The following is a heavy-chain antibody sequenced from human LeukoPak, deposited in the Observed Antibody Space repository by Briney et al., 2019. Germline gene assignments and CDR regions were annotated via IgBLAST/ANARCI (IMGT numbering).Heavy chain of an antibody. D-gene: IGHD1-14*01. CDR1: GFTFDDHA. J-gene: IGHJ3*02. V-gene: IGHV3-9*03. CDR2: ISWNSGSI. CDR3: AKGLNLYDAFDI. Sequence: GRSPRLSCAASGFTFDDHAMHWVRQAPGKGLEWVSGISWNSGSIGYADSVKGRFTISRDNAKNSLYLQMNSLRAEDMALYYCAKGLNLYDAFDIWGQGTMVTVSS.